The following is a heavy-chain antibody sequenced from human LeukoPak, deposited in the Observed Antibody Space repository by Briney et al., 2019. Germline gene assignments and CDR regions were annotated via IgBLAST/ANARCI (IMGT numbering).Heavy chain of an antibody. J-gene: IGHJ4*02. D-gene: IGHD2-2*01. V-gene: IGHV3-23*01. CDR3: ANEDGVPAAYDY. CDR2: ISVSGGST. Sequence: AISVSGGSTYYADSVKGRFTISRDNSKNTLYLQMNSLRAEDTAVYYCANEDGVPAAYDYWGQGTLVTVSS.